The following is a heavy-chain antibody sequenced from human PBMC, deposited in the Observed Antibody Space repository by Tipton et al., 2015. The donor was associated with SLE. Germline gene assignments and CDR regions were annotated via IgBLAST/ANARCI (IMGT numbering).Heavy chain of an antibody. Sequence: SLRLSCAASGFSFSDYYMTWIRQVPGMGLEGVSYISRTSSNIYYADSVKGRFTISRDNAKNTLFLQMTSLRADDTAVYYCAKGEGCFEYWGRETLVTVSS. CDR1: GFSFSDYY. D-gene: IGHD1-26*01. J-gene: IGHJ4*02. V-gene: IGHV3-11*01. CDR2: ISRTSSNI. CDR3: AKGEGCFEY.